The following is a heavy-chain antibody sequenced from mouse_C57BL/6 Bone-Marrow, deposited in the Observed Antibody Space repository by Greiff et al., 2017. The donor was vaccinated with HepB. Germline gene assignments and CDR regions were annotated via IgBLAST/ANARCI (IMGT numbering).Heavy chain of an antibody. CDR3: AREGLPHYYAMDY. D-gene: IGHD3-1*01. J-gene: IGHJ4*01. CDR2: INSDGGST. V-gene: IGHV5-2*01. Sequence: EVKLQESGGGLVQPGESLKLSCESNEYEFPSHDMSWVRKTPEKRLELVAAINSDGGSTYYPDTMERRFIISRDSTKKTLYLQMSSLRSEDTALYYCAREGLPHYYAMDYWGQGTSVTVSS. CDR1: EYEFPSHD.